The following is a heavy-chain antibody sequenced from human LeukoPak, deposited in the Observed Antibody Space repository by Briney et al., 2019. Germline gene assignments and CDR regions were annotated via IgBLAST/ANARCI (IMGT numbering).Heavy chain of an antibody. J-gene: IGHJ4*02. D-gene: IGHD3-10*01. CDR3: ARRRSGELLLDY. CDR1: GGSISSSY. Sequence: SETLSLTCTVSGGSISSSYWSWIRQPPGKGLEGIGHVYYSGTTDYNPSLRSRLTMSVDTSKSQFSLRLSSVTAADTAVYYCARRRSGELLLDYWGQGTLVTVSS. V-gene: IGHV4-59*01. CDR2: VYYSGTT.